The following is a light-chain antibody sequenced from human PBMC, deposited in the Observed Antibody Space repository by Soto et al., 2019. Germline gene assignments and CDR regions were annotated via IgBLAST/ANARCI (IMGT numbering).Light chain of an antibody. CDR1: SSDVGSHNL. V-gene: IGLV2-23*02. Sequence: QSVLTQPASVSGSPGQSITISCTGTSSDVGSHNLVSWYQQHPGQAPKLMISARFSASKSGNTASLTISGLQAEDEADYYCCSYGGSRAVFGGGTQLTVL. J-gene: IGLJ7*01. CDR3: CSYGGSRAV.